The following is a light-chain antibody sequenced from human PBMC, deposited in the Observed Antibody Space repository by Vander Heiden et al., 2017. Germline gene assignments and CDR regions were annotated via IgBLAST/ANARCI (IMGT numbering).Light chain of an antibody. CDR2: KDT. Sequence: YELTQPPSVSVPPGQTARITCSGDALPKQYAYWYQQKPGQAPVLVIYKDTERPSGIPERFSGSSSGTTVTLTISGVQSEDEADYYCQSADSSGARGVFGGGTKLTVL. V-gene: IGLV3-25*03. CDR3: QSADSSGARGV. CDR1: ALPKQY. J-gene: IGLJ3*02.